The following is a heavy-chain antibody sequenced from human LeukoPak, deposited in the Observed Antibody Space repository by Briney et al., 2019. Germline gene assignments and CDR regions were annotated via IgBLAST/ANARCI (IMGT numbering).Heavy chain of an antibody. V-gene: IGHV4-39*01. CDR1: GGSISSSSYY. Sequence: PSETLSLTCTVSGGSISSSSYYWGWIRQPPGKGLEWIGSIYYSGSTYYNPSLKSRVTISVDTSKNQFSLKLSPVTAADTAVYYCARSFPLYLEGYFDCWGQGTLVTVSS. CDR2: IYYSGST. D-gene: IGHD2-21*01. CDR3: ARSFPLYLEGYFDC. J-gene: IGHJ4*02.